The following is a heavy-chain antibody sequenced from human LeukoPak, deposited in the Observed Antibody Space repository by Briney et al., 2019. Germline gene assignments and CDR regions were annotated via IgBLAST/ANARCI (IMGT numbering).Heavy chain of an antibody. Sequence: GASVKVSCKASGYTFTSYAMQWVRQAPGQGLEWMGIINPSGGSTSYAQKFQGRVTMTRDTSTSTVYMELSSLRSEDTAVYYCARSGSYNDAFDIWGQGTMVTVSS. CDR1: GYTFTSYA. J-gene: IGHJ3*02. D-gene: IGHD1-26*01. CDR3: ARSGSYNDAFDI. V-gene: IGHV1-46*01. CDR2: INPSGGST.